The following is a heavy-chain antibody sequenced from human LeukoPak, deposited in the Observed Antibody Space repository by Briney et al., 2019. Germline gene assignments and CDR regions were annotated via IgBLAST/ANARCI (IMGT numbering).Heavy chain of an antibody. Sequence: PSETLSLTCTVSGASVGSAGYYWSWIRQPPGGGPEWIGYIYYISNTNYNPSLESRVTMSVDPSKNQFSLKLNSVTAADTAVYYCARTQSQSGSYRYYFGYWGQGTLVTVSS. CDR2: IYYISNT. CDR1: GASVGSAGYY. CDR3: ARTQSQSGSYRYYFGY. J-gene: IGHJ4*02. D-gene: IGHD1-26*01. V-gene: IGHV4-61*08.